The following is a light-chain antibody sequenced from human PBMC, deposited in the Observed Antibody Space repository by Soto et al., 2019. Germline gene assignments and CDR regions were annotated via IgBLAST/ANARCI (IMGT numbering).Light chain of an antibody. CDR3: QQSYSTPRGMHT. Sequence: DIQMTQSPSSLSASVGDRVTITCRASQSIRTDLNWYQQKPGKAPKVLIYAASSLQSGVPSRFSGSGSGTDFTLTISSLQPEDFATYYCQQSYSTPRGMHTFGQGTKLEIK. V-gene: IGKV1-39*01. CDR1: QSIRTD. J-gene: IGKJ2*01. CDR2: AAS.